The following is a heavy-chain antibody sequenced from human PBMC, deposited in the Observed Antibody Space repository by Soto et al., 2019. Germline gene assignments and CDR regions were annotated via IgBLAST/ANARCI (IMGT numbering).Heavy chain of an antibody. D-gene: IGHD5-12*01. Sequence: EVQLVESGGGLVQPGGSLKLSCAASGLTFSGSAIHWVRQASGKGLEWGGRIRSKANSYATAYAASVKGRFTISREDSKNTAYLQMNSLKTEDTAVYYCTRISGYLYNYYGMDVWGQGTTVTVSS. V-gene: IGHV3-73*02. CDR2: IRSKANSYAT. J-gene: IGHJ6*02. CDR3: TRISGYLYNYYGMDV. CDR1: GLTFSGSA.